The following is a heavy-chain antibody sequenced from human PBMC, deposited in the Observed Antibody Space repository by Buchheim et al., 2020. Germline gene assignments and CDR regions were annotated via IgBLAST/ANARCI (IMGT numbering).Heavy chain of an antibody. J-gene: IGHJ5*02. V-gene: IGHV4-34*01. CDR3: ARGQTYDFLTGNYGWFDP. CDR2: INHSGRT. Sequence: QVQLQQWGAGLLKPSETLSLTCAVYGGSVSGYYWNWIRQPPGKGLEWIGEINHSGRTNYNPSLKSRVTMSLDMSKNQFSLMLSSVAAADMAVYYCARGQTYDFLTGNYGWFDPWGQGTL. CDR1: GGSVSGYY. D-gene: IGHD3-9*01.